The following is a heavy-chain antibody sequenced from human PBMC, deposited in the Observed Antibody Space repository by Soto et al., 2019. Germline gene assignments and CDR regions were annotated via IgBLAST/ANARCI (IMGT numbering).Heavy chain of an antibody. CDR3: ARRKYYDFWSGYSPNWFDP. CDR1: GYTFTSYG. CDR2: ISAYNGNT. V-gene: IGHV1-18*01. Sequence: ASVKVSCKASGYTFTSYGISWMRQAPGQGLEWMGWISAYNGNTNYAQKLQGRVTMTTDTSTSTAYMELRSLRSDDTAVYYCARRKYYDFWSGYSPNWFDPWGQGTLVTVSS. D-gene: IGHD3-3*01. J-gene: IGHJ5*02.